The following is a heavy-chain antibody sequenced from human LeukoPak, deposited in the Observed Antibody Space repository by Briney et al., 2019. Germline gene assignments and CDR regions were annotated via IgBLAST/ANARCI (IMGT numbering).Heavy chain of an antibody. CDR2: ISSSSSYT. D-gene: IGHD3-22*01. Sequence: PGGSLRLSCAASGFTFSDYYMSWIRQAPGKGLEWVSYISSSSSYTNYADSVKGRFTISRDNAKNSLFLQMNSLRAEDTADYYCAREKFYDNSGYDYWGQGTLVTVSS. J-gene: IGHJ4*02. CDR3: AREKFYDNSGYDY. V-gene: IGHV3-11*06. CDR1: GFTFSDYY.